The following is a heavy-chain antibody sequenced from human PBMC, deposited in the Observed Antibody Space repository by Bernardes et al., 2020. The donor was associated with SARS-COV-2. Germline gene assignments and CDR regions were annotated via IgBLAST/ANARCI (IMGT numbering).Heavy chain of an antibody. J-gene: IGHJ6*03. V-gene: IGHV3-48*04. Sequence: GGSLRLSCAASGFTFSTYAMYWVRRTPGKGLEWVSYISSSSSTIYYADSVKGRFTISRDNAKNSLYLQMNSLRAEDTAVYYCARELPYYYYYYMDVWGKGTTVTVSS. CDR1: GFTFSTYA. CDR3: ARELPYYYYYYMDV. CDR2: ISSSSSTI.